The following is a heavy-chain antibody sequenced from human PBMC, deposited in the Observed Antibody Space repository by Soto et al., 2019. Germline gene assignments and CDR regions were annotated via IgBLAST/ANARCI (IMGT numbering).Heavy chain of an antibody. V-gene: IGHV3-23*01. CDR2: ISGSGATT. Sequence: EVQLLESGGGLVQPGGSLRLSCAASGFTFSNYAMNWVRQAPGKGLEWVSVISGSGATTYYADSMKGRFTISRDNSKNTLYLQMNSLRAEDTAVYYCARDPGGNSYGFDDWGQGTLVTVSS. J-gene: IGHJ4*02. D-gene: IGHD5-18*01. CDR1: GFTFSNYA. CDR3: ARDPGGNSYGFDD.